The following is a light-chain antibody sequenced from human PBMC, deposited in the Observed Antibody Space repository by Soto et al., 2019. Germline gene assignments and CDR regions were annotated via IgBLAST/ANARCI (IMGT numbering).Light chain of an antibody. CDR1: SSDVGGYNY. CDR3: SSYAGSNNV. CDR2: EVS. Sequence: QSALTQPPSASGSPGQSVTISCTETSSDVGGYNYVSWYQQYPGKVPKLMIYEVSKRPSGVPDRFSGSKSGNTASLTVSGLQAEDEADYYCSSYAGSNNVFGTGTKLTVL. V-gene: IGLV2-8*01. J-gene: IGLJ1*01.